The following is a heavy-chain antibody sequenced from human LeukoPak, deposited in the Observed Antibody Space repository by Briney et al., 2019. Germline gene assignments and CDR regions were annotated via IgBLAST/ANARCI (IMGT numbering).Heavy chain of an antibody. V-gene: IGHV3-23*01. CDR3: AKDVDNGDYVVY. Sequence: GGSLRLSCAASGFTFSSYAMSWVRQAPGMGLEWVSSLGSSGDITYYADSVKGRFTISRDNSKNTLYLQMNSLRAEDTAVYYCAKDVDNGDYVVYWGQGTLVTVSS. D-gene: IGHD4-17*01. J-gene: IGHJ4*02. CDR2: LGSSGDIT. CDR1: GFTFSSYA.